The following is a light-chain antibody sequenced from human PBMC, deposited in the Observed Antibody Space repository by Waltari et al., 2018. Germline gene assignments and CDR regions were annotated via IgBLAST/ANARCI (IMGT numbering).Light chain of an antibody. Sequence: SSELTQDPAVSVALGQTVRITCQGDSLRSYYASWYQQKPGQAPIIVFFGKNSRPSVIPDRFSVSRSESTASLTITVAQAEDEANYHCNSRDSSGQHLAVFVGGTKLTVL. J-gene: IGLJ3*02. CDR2: GKN. CDR1: SLRSYY. V-gene: IGLV3-19*01. CDR3: NSRDSSGQHLAV.